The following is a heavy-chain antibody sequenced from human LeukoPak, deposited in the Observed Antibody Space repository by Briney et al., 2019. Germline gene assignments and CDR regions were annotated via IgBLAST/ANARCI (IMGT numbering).Heavy chain of an antibody. CDR1: GGSISSGSYY. D-gene: IGHD5-12*01. CDR2: IYTSGST. V-gene: IGHV4-61*02. Sequence: PSQTLSLTCTVSGGSISSGSYYWSWIRQPAGKGLEWIGRIYTSGSTNYNPSLKSRVTTSVDTSKNQFSLKLGSVTAADTAVYYCAVYSGYGRSDYWGRGTLVTVSS. CDR3: AVYSGYGRSDY. J-gene: IGHJ4*02.